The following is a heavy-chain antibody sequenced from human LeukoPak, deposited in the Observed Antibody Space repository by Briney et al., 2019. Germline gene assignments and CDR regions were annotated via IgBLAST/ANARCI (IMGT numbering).Heavy chain of an antibody. J-gene: IGHJ4*02. V-gene: IGHV1-18*01. CDR1: GYTFTTYG. D-gene: IGHD1-26*01. Sequence: GASVKVSCKASGYTFTTYGITWVRQAPGQGLEWVGWISAYNGNTKYAQKLQGRVTVTTDTSTSTAYMELRSLRSDDTAVYYCAREGGGTYPFDYWGQGTLVTVSS. CDR2: ISAYNGNT. CDR3: AREGGGTYPFDY.